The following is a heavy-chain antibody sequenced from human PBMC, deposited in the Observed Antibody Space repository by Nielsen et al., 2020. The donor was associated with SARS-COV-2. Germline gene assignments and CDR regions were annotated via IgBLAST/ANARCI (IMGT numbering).Heavy chain of an antibody. Sequence: LRLSCAVSGGSISSGGYSWSWIRQPPGKALEWLARIDWDDDKFYSTSLKTRLTISKDTSKNQVVLTMTNMDPVDTGTYYCAGRVTTAYFDDWGQGTLVTVSS. CDR1: GGSISSGGYS. CDR3: AGRVTTAYFDD. CDR2: IDWDDDK. J-gene: IGHJ4*02. D-gene: IGHD4-17*01. V-gene: IGHV2-70*16.